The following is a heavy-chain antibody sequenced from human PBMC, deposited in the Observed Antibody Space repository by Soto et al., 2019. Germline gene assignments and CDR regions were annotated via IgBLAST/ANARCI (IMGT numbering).Heavy chain of an antibody. CDR3: EATDGTLVYYSYGMDV. CDR1: GFTFTSSA. CDR2: IVVGSGNT. Sequence: SVKVSCKASGFTFTSSAVQWVRQARGQRLEWTGWIVVGSGNTNYAQKCQERVTITRDMSTITAYMDLSSLRSGDTAVYYCEATDGTLVYYSYGMDVWGQGTTVTVSS. V-gene: IGHV1-58*01. D-gene: IGHD1-26*01. J-gene: IGHJ6*02.